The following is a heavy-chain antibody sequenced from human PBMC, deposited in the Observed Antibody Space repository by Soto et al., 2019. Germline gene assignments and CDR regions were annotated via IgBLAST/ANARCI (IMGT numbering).Heavy chain of an antibody. V-gene: IGHV3-30*18. Sequence: GGSLRLSCAASGFSFSNYGMHWVRQAPGKGLEWVAVISYDGSSKYHADSVKGRFTISRDNSKNTLHLQMNSLRAEDTAVYYCSKDRRGGRAVLDSRGQGTPVTVSS. J-gene: IGHJ4*02. CDR3: SKDRRGGRAVLDS. CDR2: ISYDGSSK. D-gene: IGHD2-8*01. CDR1: GFSFSNYG.